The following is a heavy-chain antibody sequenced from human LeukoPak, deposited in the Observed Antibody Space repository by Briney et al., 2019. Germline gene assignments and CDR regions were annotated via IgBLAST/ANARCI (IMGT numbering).Heavy chain of an antibody. V-gene: IGHV3-23*01. J-gene: IGHJ5*02. Sequence: PGGSLRLSCAASGFTFSSYAMSWVRQAPGKGLEWVSAISGSGGSTYYADSVKGRFTIPRDNSKNTLYLQMNSLRAEDTAVYYCAKEVPYYYGSGSPNWFDPWGQGTLVTVSS. CDR2: ISGSGGST. D-gene: IGHD3-10*01. CDR1: GFTFSSYA. CDR3: AKEVPYYYGSGSPNWFDP.